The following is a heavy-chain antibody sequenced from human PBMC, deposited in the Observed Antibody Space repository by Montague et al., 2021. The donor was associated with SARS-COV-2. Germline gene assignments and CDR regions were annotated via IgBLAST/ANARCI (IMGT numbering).Heavy chain of an antibody. Sequence: CAISGDSVSSNTAAWNWIRQSPSRGLEWLGRTYYRSKWYYDYAVSVKSRMTISPDTSKNQFSLQHSSVTPEDGAVYYCTRDPRYSLSWSFDYWGQGTLVTVSS. CDR3: TRDPRYSLSWSFDY. CDR1: GDSVSSNTAA. D-gene: IGHD6-13*01. CDR2: TYYRSKWYY. V-gene: IGHV6-1*01. J-gene: IGHJ4*02.